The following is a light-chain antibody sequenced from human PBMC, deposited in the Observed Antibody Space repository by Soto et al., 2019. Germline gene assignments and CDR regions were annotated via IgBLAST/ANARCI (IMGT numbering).Light chain of an antibody. CDR2: GAS. J-gene: IGKJ1*01. Sequence: EIVLTQSPCTLSLSPGERATLSCRASQSVSSSYLAWYQQKPGQAPRLLIYGASSGATGIPDRFSGSGSGTDFTLTISRLEPEDFAVYYCQQYGSSWTFGQGTKVDIK. CDR1: QSVSSSY. CDR3: QQYGSSWT. V-gene: IGKV3-20*01.